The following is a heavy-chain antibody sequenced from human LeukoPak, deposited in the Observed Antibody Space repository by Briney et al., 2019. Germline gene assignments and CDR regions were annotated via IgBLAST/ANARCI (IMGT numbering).Heavy chain of an antibody. CDR2: ITSGSGFI. V-gene: IGHV3-21*01. CDR1: GFTFSSYS. Sequence: PGGSLRLSCAASGFTFSSYSMNWVRQAPGKGLEWVSSITSGSGFIKYADSLKGRFTISRDNARNSLYLQMNSLRAEDTAVYYCARASISSGWLFEYWGQGTLVTVSS. CDR3: ARASISSGWLFEY. J-gene: IGHJ4*02. D-gene: IGHD6-19*01.